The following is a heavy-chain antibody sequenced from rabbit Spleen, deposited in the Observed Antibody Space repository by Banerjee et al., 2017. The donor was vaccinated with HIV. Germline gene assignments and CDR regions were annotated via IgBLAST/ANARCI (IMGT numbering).Heavy chain of an antibody. CDR3: ARDGAGGSYFAL. Sequence: QEQLVESGGGLVQPEGSLTLTCTASGFSFGDRDVMCWVRQAPGKGLQWIACINAVTGKAVYATWAKGRFTFSKTSSTTVTLQMTSLTAADTATYFCARDGAGGSYFALWGQGTLVTVS. V-gene: IGHV1S45*01. CDR1: GFSFGDRDV. J-gene: IGHJ3*01. CDR2: INAVTGKA. D-gene: IGHD8-1*01.